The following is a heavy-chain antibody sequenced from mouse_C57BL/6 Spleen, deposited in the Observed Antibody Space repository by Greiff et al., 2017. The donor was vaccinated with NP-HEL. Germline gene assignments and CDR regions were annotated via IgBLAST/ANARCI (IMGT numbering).Heavy chain of an antibody. V-gene: IGHV1-82*01. CDR1: GYAFSSSW. CDR2: IYPGDGDT. CDR3: ARAAQANPYFDY. Sequence: VQLKQSGPELVKPGASVKISCKASGYAFSSSWMNWVKQRPGKGLEWIGRIYPGDGDTNYNGKFKGKATLTADKSSSTAYMQLSSLTSEDSAVYFCARAAQANPYFDYWGQGTTLTVSS. D-gene: IGHD3-2*02. J-gene: IGHJ2*01.